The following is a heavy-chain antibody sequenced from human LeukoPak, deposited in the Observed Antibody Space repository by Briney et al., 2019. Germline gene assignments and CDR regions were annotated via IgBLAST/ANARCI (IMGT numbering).Heavy chain of an antibody. J-gene: IGHJ4*02. V-gene: IGHV3-33*01. CDR1: GFTFSSYG. Sequence: GGSLRLSCAASGFTFSSYGMHWVRQAPGKGLEWVALIWYDGSNKYYADSVKGRFTISRDNSKNTLYLQMNSLTAEDTAVYYCARDIEEGRGDLRLGFDYWGQGTLDTVSS. CDR2: IWYDGSNK. D-gene: IGHD7-27*01. CDR3: ARDIEEGRGDLRLGFDY.